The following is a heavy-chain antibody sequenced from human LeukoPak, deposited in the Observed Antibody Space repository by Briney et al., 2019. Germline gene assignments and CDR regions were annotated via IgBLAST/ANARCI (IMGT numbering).Heavy chain of an antibody. Sequence: GGSLRLSCAASGFTFSTYGIHWVRQAPGKGLEWVAVISYDGRNQYYADSVKGRFTISRDNAKNSLYLQMNSLRAEDTAVYYCAREFRAFDYWGQGTLVTVSS. CDR3: AREFRAFDY. V-gene: IGHV3-30*03. CDR1: GFTFSTYG. J-gene: IGHJ4*02. CDR2: ISYDGRNQ.